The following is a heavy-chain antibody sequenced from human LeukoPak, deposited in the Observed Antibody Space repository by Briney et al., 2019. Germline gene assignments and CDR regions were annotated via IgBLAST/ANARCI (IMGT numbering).Heavy chain of an antibody. J-gene: IGHJ4*02. CDR1: GFTVSSNY. Sequence: GGSLRLSCAASGFTVSSNYMSWVRQAPGKGLEWVSVIYSGGSTYYADSVKGRFTIPRDNSKNTLYLQMNSLRAEDTAVYYCARDSGPIRAFDYWGQGTLVTVSS. V-gene: IGHV3-66*02. CDR3: ARDSGPIRAFDY. D-gene: IGHD7-27*01. CDR2: IYSGGST.